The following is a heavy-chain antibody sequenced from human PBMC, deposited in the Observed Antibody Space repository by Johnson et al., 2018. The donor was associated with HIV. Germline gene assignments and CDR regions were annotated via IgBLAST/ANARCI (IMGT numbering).Heavy chain of an antibody. V-gene: IGHV3-23*04. CDR3: AKGIGPYLPVAAFDI. CDR2: ISASGGSA. Sequence: QLVESGGALVQPGGSLRLSCAASGFTFSHSAMSWVRQAPRKGLEWVSAISASGGSAYYVDSVKGRFTISRDNSKNTLYLLMNNQRAEDTAVYFCAKGIGPYLPVAAFDIWGQGTMVTVSS. J-gene: IGHJ3*02. CDR1: GFTFSHSA. D-gene: IGHD2-15*01.